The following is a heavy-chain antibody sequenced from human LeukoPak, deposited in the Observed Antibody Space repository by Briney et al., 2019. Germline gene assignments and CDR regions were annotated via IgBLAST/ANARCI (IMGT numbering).Heavy chain of an antibody. CDR3: ARGYLIDAFDI. D-gene: IGHD1-26*01. V-gene: IGHV4-61*08. CDR2: IYYSGST. CDR1: GGSISSGGYY. J-gene: IGHJ3*02. Sequence: SQTLSLTCTVSGGSISSGGYYWSWIRQPPGKGLEWIGYIYYSGSTNYNPSLKSRVTISVDTSKNQFSLKLSSVTAADTAVYYCARGYLIDAFDIWGQGTMVTVSS.